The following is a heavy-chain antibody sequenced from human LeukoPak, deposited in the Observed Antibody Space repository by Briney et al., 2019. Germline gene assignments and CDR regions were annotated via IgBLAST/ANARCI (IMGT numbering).Heavy chain of an antibody. J-gene: IGHJ4*02. Sequence: GASVKVSCRASGYTFTNYGISWVRQAPAQGLEWMGWISADNGNTKYAQKFQDRVIVTIDTSTTTAYMELMSLRFDDTAVYYCARDVLSTSRYVYPMGYWGQGTLITVSS. V-gene: IGHV1-18*01. CDR2: ISADNGNT. CDR1: GYTFTNYG. CDR3: ARDVLSTSRYVYPMGY. D-gene: IGHD6-13*01.